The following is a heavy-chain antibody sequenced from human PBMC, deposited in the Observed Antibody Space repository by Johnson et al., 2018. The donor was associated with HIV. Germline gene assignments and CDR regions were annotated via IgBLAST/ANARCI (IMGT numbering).Heavy chain of an antibody. CDR3: ARDGMIEGTFGGVIPRNAFDI. V-gene: IGHV3-20*04. Sequence: VQLVESGGGLVQPGGSLRLSCAASGFTVSSNYMSWVRQAPGKGLEWVSGINWNGGSTNYADSVKGRFTISRDNAKNSLYLQMNSLRAEDTAVYYCARDGMIEGTFGGVIPRNAFDIWGQGTMVTVSS. D-gene: IGHD3-16*02. CDR1: GFTVSSNY. CDR2: INWNGGST. J-gene: IGHJ3*02.